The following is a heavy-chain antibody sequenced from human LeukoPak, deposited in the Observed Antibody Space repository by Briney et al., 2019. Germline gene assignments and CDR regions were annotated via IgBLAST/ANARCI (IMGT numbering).Heavy chain of an antibody. V-gene: IGHV1-18*01. CDR3: ARDFNDYGEIIPGDY. J-gene: IGHJ4*02. CDR1: GYTLTSYG. D-gene: IGHD4-17*01. CDR2: ISAYNGNT. Sequence: ASVNVSCKASGYTLTSYGISWVRQAPGQGLEWMGWISAYNGNTNYAQKLQGRVTMTTDTSTSTAYMELRSLRSDDTAVYYCARDFNDYGEIIPGDYWGQGTLVTVSS.